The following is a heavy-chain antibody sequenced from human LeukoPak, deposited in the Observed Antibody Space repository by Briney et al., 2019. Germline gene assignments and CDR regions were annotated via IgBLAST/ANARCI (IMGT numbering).Heavy chain of an antibody. D-gene: IGHD6-13*01. CDR3: ARGIAAAGIVGVFDY. Sequence: GGSLRLSCAASGFSVSSNHMSWVRQAPGKGLEWVSVIYSGGNTHYADSVKGRFTISRDNSKNTLYLQMSSLRAEDTAVYYCARGIAAAGIVGVFDYWGQGTLVTVSS. CDR1: GFSVSSNH. V-gene: IGHV3-66*01. J-gene: IGHJ4*02. CDR2: IYSGGNT.